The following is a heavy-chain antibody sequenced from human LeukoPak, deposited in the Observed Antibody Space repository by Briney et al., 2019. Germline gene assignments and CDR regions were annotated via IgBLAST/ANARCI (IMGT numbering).Heavy chain of an antibody. V-gene: IGHV4-34*01. CDR3: ARLGVRYSTSSWWFDP. CDR2: INHSGST. CDR1: GGSFSGYY. Sequence: SETLSLTCAVYGGSFSGYYWSWIRQPPGKGLEWIGEINHSGSTNYNPCLKSRVTISVDTSKYQFSLKLSSVTAADTAVYYCARLGVRYSTSSWWFDPWGQGILVTVSS. J-gene: IGHJ5*02. D-gene: IGHD6-6*01.